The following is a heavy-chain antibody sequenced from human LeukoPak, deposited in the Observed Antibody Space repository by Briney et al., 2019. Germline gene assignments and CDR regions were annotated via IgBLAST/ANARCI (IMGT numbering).Heavy chain of an antibody. J-gene: IGHJ6*02. Sequence: GGSLRLSCAASGFTFSSYSMNWVRQAPGKGLEWVSSISSSSSYIYYADSVKGRFTISRDNAKNSLYLQMNSLRAEDTGVYYCARDRPYDILTGFYYYYGMDVWGQGTTVTVSS. CDR2: ISSSSSYI. D-gene: IGHD3-9*01. V-gene: IGHV3-21*01. CDR1: GFTFSSYS. CDR3: ARDRPYDILTGFYYYYGMDV.